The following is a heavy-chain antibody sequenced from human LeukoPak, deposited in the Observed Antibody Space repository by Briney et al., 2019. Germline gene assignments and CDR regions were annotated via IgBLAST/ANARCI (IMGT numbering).Heavy chain of an antibody. D-gene: IGHD7-27*01. J-gene: IGHJ4*02. CDR3: ARDQLTGDFFPPFDY. CDR1: GFTFSNYA. V-gene: IGHV3-23*01. Sequence: GGSLRLSCAVSGFTFSNYALSWVRQAPGKGLEWLSAITGSGDITYYADSVKGRFTVSRDNAKNSLYLQMNSLRAEDTAVYYCARDQLTGDFFPPFDYWGQGTLVTVSS. CDR2: ITGSGDIT.